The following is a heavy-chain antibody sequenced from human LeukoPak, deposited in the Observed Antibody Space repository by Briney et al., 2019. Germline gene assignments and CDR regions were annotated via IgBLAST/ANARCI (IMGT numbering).Heavy chain of an antibody. Sequence: ASVKVSCKASGGTFSSYAISWVRQAPGQGLEWMGRIIPILGIANYAQKFQGRVTITADKSTSTAYMELSSLRSEDTAVYYCARLASIYCSGGSCYPLDYWGQGTLVTVSS. CDR1: GGTFSSYA. CDR3: ARLASIYCSGGSCYPLDY. CDR2: IIPILGIA. J-gene: IGHJ4*02. D-gene: IGHD2-15*01. V-gene: IGHV1-69*04.